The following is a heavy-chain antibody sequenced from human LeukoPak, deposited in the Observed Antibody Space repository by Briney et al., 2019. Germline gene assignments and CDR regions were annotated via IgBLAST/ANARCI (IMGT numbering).Heavy chain of an antibody. V-gene: IGHV3-30*18. CDR2: ISYDGSNK. CDR1: GFIFSNYG. CDR3: AKLISPYDY. Sequence: GGSLRLSCAASGFIFSNYGMNWVRQAPGKGLEWVAVISYDGSNKYYADSVKGRFTISRDNSKNTLYLQMNSLRAEDTAVYYCAKLISPYDYWGQGTLVLVSS. J-gene: IGHJ4*02.